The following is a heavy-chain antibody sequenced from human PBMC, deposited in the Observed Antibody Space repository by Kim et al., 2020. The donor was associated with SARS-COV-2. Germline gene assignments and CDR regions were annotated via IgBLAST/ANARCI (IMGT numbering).Heavy chain of an antibody. D-gene: IGHD6-6*01. CDR3: ARSPYSSSSIDY. V-gene: IGHV4-34*01. Sequence: SETLSLTCAVYGGSFSGYYWSWIRQPPGKGLEWIGEINHSGSTNYNPSLKSRVTISVDTSKNQFSLKLSSVTAADTAVYYCARSPYSSSSIDYWGQGTLV. J-gene: IGHJ4*02. CDR2: INHSGST. CDR1: GGSFSGYY.